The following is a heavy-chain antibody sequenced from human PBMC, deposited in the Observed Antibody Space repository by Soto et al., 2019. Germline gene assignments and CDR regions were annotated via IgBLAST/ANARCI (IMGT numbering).Heavy chain of an antibody. J-gene: IGHJ4*02. D-gene: IGHD6-6*01. Sequence: PGGSLRLSCVASGFTFTNYWMSWVRQAPGKGLEWVANIKQDGSQKYYVDSVKGRFTISRDNAKNSLFLQMNSLRAEDTAVYYCARIGYSSSSFDYWGQGTLVTVS. CDR1: GFTFTNYW. CDR3: ARIGYSSSSFDY. CDR2: IKQDGSQK. V-gene: IGHV3-7*03.